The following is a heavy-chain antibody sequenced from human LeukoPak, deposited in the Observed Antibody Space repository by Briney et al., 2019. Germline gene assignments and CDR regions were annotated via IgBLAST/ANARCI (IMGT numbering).Heavy chain of an antibody. CDR1: GFTVSSNY. CDR2: IYSGGST. CDR3: ARDNGDYYYYGMDV. D-gene: IGHD4-17*01. V-gene: IGHV3-66*01. Sequence: GGSLRLSCAASGFTVSSNYMSWVRQAPGKGLEWVSVIYSGGSTYCADSVKGRFTISRDNSKNTLYLQMNSLRAEDTAVYYCARDNGDYYYYGMDVWGQGTTVTVSS. J-gene: IGHJ6*02.